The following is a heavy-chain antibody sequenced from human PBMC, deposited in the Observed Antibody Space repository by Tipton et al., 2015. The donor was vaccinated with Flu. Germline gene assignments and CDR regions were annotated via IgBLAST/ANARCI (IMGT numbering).Heavy chain of an antibody. CDR1: GASISNNNW. Sequence: TLSLTCAVSGASISNNNWWTWVRQPPGKGLEWVAEIHHSAGTHYSPSLKSRVTISVDKSKNQFSLRFSSVTDADAAVYYCARSPFYYDSEGGDSWGQGTLVTVSS. V-gene: IGHV4-4*02. CDR3: ARSPFYYDSEGGDS. J-gene: IGHJ4*02. CDR2: IHHSAGT. D-gene: IGHD3-10*01.